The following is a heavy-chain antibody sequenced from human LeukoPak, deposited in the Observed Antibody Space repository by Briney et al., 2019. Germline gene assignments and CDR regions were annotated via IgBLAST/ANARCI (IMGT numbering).Heavy chain of an antibody. CDR2: ISPHSGNT. Sequence: GASVKVSCKASGYTFTNFGITWVRQAPGQGLEWVGWISPHSGNTHYGQILQGRVTMTEDTPASTASLELRGLRSDDSAVYYCARRVAYCVDGNCSYYFDYWGQGTMVTVSS. V-gene: IGHV1-18*01. D-gene: IGHD2-21*01. CDR1: GYTFTNFG. CDR3: ARRVAYCVDGNCSYYFDY. J-gene: IGHJ4*02.